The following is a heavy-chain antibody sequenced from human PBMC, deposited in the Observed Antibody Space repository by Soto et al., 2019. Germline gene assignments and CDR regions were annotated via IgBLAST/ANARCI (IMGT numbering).Heavy chain of an antibody. V-gene: IGHV3-7*01. J-gene: IGHJ5*02. CDR1: GFTFSNYW. CDR3: AAYSSSGTSRGFDP. CDR2: IKQDGSEK. D-gene: IGHD6-6*01. Sequence: AGGSLRLSCVASGFTFSNYWMSWVRQAPGKGLEWVANIKQDGSEKYYVDSVKGRFTISRDNAKNSLSLQMNSLRGEDTAVYYCAAYSSSGTSRGFDPWGQGTLVTVSS.